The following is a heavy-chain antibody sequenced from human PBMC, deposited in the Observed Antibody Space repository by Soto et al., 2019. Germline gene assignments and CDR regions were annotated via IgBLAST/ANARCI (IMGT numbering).Heavy chain of an antibody. CDR1: GGSFSGYY. CDR2: INHSGST. J-gene: IGHJ6*02. D-gene: IGHD3-3*01. V-gene: IGHV4-34*01. Sequence: SETLSLTCAVYGGSFSGYYWSWIRQPPGKGLEWIGEINHSGSTNYNPSLKSRVTISVDTSKNQFSLKLSSVTAADTAVYYCARGLVLRFLEWLSAPARYYYYGMDVWGQGTTVTVSS. CDR3: ARGLVLRFLEWLSAPARYYYYGMDV.